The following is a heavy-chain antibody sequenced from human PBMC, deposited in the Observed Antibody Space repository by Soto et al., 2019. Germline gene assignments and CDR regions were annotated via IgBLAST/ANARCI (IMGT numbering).Heavy chain of an antibody. J-gene: IGHJ4*02. V-gene: IGHV3-23*01. CDR3: AKGAYYDFWSGYSAFDC. CDR2: INGTADKT. Sequence: GALRLSCAASGFTFSTTVMSWVRQAPGKGLEWVSAINGTADKTYYADSVKGRFSISRDNSKNTLYLQMNSLRDEDTAIYYCAKGAYYDFWSGYSAFDCWGQGTLVTVSS. D-gene: IGHD3-3*01. CDR1: GFTFSTTV.